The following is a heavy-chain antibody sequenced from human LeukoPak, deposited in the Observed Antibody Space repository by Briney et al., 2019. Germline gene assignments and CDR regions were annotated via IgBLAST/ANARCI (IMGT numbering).Heavy chain of an antibody. CDR1: GYTFTGYY. Sequence: ASVKVSCKASGYTFTGYYMPWVRQAPGQGLEWMGWINPNSGGTNYAQKFQGRVTMPRDTSLSTAYMELSRLRSDDSAVYYCARCSGYDLEWGGYYYMDGWGKGTTVTVSS. CDR3: ARCSGYDLEWGGYYYMDG. V-gene: IGHV1-2*02. J-gene: IGHJ6*03. CDR2: INPNSGGT. D-gene: IGHD5-12*01.